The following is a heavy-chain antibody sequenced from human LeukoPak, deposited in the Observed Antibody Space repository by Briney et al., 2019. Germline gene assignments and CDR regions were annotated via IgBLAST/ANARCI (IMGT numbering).Heavy chain of an antibody. CDR2: IASDGSST. J-gene: IGHJ4*02. Sequence: GGSLRLSCAASGFTFSSYWMNWVGQAPGKGLVWVSRIASDGSSTTYADSVKGRFSISRDNAKNTLYLQMNSLRVEDTAVYYCARGRPHGNDYWGQGTLVTVSS. V-gene: IGHV3-74*01. D-gene: IGHD4-23*01. CDR3: ARGRPHGNDY. CDR1: GFTFSSYW.